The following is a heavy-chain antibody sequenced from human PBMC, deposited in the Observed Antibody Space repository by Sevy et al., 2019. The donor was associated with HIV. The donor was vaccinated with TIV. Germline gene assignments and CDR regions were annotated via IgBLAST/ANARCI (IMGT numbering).Heavy chain of an antibody. J-gene: IGHJ3*02. CDR3: LTVVAADDAFDI. V-gene: IGHV3-15*01. D-gene: IGHD2-15*01. Sequence: GGSLRLSCAASGFTFSNAWMSWVRQAPGKGLEWVGRIKSKTDGGTTDYAAPVKGRFTISRDDSKNTLYLQMNSLKTEDTAVYYCLTVVAADDAFDIWGQGTMVIVSS. CDR2: IKSKTDGGTT. CDR1: GFTFSNAW.